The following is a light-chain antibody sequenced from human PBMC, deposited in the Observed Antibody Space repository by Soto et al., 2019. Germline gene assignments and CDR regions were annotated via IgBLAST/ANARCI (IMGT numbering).Light chain of an antibody. CDR2: AAS. Sequence: GDRVTITCRASQGIGVYLAWFQQKPGNVPKLLIYAASTLQSGVPSRFSDSGSGTDFTLTISSLQPEDVATYYCQKYNSAPLTFGGGTKVEIK. J-gene: IGKJ4*01. CDR3: QKYNSAPLT. CDR1: QGIGVY. V-gene: IGKV1-27*01.